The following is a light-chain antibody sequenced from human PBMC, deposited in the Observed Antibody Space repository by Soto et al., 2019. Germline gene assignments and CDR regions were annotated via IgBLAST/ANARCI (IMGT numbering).Light chain of an antibody. V-gene: IGKV1-39*01. CDR1: QSVSTS. Sequence: DIQMTQSPSSLSASVGDRVTITCRASQSVSTSLNWYQQKPGKAPKLLIYAASSLQSGVPSRFSGSGSGTDFTLTISSLQPEDFGSYYCQQSYRTPWTFGQGTKVEIK. CDR2: AAS. J-gene: IGKJ1*01. CDR3: QQSYRTPWT.